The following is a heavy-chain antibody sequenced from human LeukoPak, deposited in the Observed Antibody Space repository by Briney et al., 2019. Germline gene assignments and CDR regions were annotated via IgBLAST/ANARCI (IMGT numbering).Heavy chain of an antibody. CDR3: ARDLPYSSGWYGYYYYGMDV. Sequence: PGGSLRLSCAASGFTFSAYSMNWVRQAPGKGLEWVSFISGGGGTIYYADSVKGRFTISRDNAKNSLHLQMDSLRAEDTAAYYCARDLPYSSGWYGYYYYGMDVWGQGTTVTVSS. CDR2: ISGGGGTI. D-gene: IGHD6-19*01. V-gene: IGHV3-48*01. J-gene: IGHJ6*02. CDR1: GFTFSAYS.